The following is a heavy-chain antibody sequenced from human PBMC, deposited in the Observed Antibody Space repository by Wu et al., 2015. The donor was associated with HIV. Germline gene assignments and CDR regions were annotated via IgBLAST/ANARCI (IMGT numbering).Heavy chain of an antibody. Sequence: QVQLAQSGAEMKKPGSSVKVSCKASGGTFNSFGISWVREAPGHGLEWMGGIIPMFGQPNYAQNFQGRVTITADDSTTTVYLELRRLRSGDTAYYCARNDLAAPGPEMWVTYYYYGMDVWGQGTTVTVSS. V-gene: IGHV1-69*12. CDR3: ARNDLAAPGPEMWVTYYYYGMDV. J-gene: IGHJ6*02. CDR2: IIPMFGQP. CDR1: GGTFNSFG. D-gene: IGHD6-13*01.